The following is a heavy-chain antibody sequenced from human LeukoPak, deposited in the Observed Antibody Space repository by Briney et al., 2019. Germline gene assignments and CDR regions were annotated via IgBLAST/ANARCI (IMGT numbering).Heavy chain of an antibody. V-gene: IGHV3-15*01. CDR3: TTGGYGGQFDY. CDR2: IKSKTDGGTT. CDR1: TFXFRNFA. J-gene: IGHJ4*02. Sequence: PGGSLRLSCAASTFXFRNFAISWVRLAPGKGLEWVGRIKSKTDGGTTDYAAPVKGRFTISRDDSKNTLYLQMNSLKTEDTAVYYCTTGGYGGQFDYWGQGTLVTVSS. D-gene: IGHD5-12*01.